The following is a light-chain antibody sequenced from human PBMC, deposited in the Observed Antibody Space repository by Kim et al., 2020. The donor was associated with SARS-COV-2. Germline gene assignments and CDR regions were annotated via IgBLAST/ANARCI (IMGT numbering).Light chain of an antibody. Sequence: EIVLTQSPGMLSLYPGERVTLSCRASQTVSNSYLAWYQQKPGQAPRLLIYRASSRATGIPDRFTGSGSGTDFTLTISRLEPEDFAVYYCQHYVSPPFTFGGGTKVDIK. J-gene: IGKJ4*01. CDR1: QTVSNSY. CDR3: QHYVSPPFT. CDR2: RAS. V-gene: IGKV3-20*01.